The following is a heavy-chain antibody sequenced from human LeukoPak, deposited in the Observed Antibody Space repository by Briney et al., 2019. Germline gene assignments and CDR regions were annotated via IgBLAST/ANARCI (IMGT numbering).Heavy chain of an antibody. D-gene: IGHD3-10*01. CDR2: IYSGGST. CDR1: GFTVSSNY. Sequence: GGSLRLSCAASGFTVSSNYMSWVRQAPGKGLEWVSVIYSGGSTYYADSVKGRFTISRDNSKNTLYLQTNSLRAEDTAVYHCARDATGSGSYYNGFDYWGQGTLVTVSS. CDR3: ARDATGSGSYYNGFDY. J-gene: IGHJ4*02. V-gene: IGHV3-53*01.